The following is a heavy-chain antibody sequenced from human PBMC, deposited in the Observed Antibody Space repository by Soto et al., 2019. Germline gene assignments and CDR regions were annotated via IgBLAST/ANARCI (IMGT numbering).Heavy chain of an antibody. D-gene: IGHD4-4*01. CDR3: ARGSVTTRLPNYYGLDV. J-gene: IGHJ6*02. V-gene: IGHV5-10-1*01. CDR1: GYSFTSYW. Sequence: PGESLKISCKGSGYSFTSYWISWVRQMPGKGLEWMGRIDPSDSYTNYSPSFQGHVTISADKSISTAYLQWSSLKASDTAMYYCARGSVTTRLPNYYGLDVWGQGTTVTVSS. CDR2: IDPSDSYT.